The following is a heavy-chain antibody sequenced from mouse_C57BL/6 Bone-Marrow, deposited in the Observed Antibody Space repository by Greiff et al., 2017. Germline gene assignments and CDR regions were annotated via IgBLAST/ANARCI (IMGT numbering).Heavy chain of an antibody. CDR1: GFTFSDYG. CDR2: ISSGSSTI. Sequence: EVKLVESGGGLVKPGGSLKLSCAASGFTFSDYGMHWVRQAPEQGLEWVAYISSGSSTIYYADTVKGRFTIPRDNAKNTLFLQMTSLRSEDTAMYYCARGRAYWGQGTLVTVSA. CDR3: ARGRAY. V-gene: IGHV5-17*01. J-gene: IGHJ3*01.